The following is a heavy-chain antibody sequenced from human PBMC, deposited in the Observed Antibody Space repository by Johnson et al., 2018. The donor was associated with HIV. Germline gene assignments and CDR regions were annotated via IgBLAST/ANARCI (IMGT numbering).Heavy chain of an antibody. D-gene: IGHD3-22*01. CDR1: GFTFSSYA. CDR3: ARVTTMIVVVFAFDI. J-gene: IGHJ3*02. Sequence: QVQVVESGGGVVQPGRSLRLSCAASGFTFSSYAMHWVRQAPGKGLEWVAVISYDGSNKYYADSVKGRFTISRDNSKNTLYLQMNSLRAEDTAVYYCARVTTMIVVVFAFDIWGQGTMVTVSP. V-gene: IGHV3-30-3*01. CDR2: ISYDGSNK.